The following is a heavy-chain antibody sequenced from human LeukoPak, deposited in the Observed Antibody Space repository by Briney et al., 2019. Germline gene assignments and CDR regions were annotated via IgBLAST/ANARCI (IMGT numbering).Heavy chain of an antibody. V-gene: IGHV1-18*01. J-gene: IGHJ4*02. CDR2: ISAYNGNT. CDR1: GGTFSSYA. D-gene: IGHD3-16*01. CDR3: AKDLLTGAGFGN. Sequence: ASVKVSCKASGGTFSSYAISWVRQAPGQGLEWMGGISAYNGNTNYAQKLQGRVTMTTDTSTSTAYMELRSLRSDDTAVYYCAKDLLTGAGFGNWGQGTLVTVSS.